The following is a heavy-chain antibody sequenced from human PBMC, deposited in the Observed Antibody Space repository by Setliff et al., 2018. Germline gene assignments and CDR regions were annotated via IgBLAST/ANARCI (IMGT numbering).Heavy chain of an antibody. CDR2: ISGSGGST. V-gene: IGHV3-23*01. CDR1: GFTFSSYW. CDR3: AKERHGDYVLDY. J-gene: IGHJ4*02. D-gene: IGHD4-17*01. Sequence: HPGGSLRLSCAASGFTFSSYWMSWVRQAPGKGLEWVSAISGSGGSTYYADSVKGRFTISRDNSKNTLYLQMNSLRAEDTAVYYCAKERHGDYVLDYWGQGTLVTVSS.